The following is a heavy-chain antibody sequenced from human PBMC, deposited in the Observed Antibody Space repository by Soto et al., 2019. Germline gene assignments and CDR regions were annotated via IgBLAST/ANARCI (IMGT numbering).Heavy chain of an antibody. D-gene: IGHD2-15*01. CDR3: AIFGREGYRIGGSCFD. V-gene: IGHV1-24*01. CDR1: GYTLTELS. Sequence: ASVKVSCKVSGYTLTELSMHWVRQAPGKGLEWMGGFDPEDGETIYAQKFQGRVTMTEDTSTDTAYMELSGLRSDDTAVYYCAIFGREGYRIGGSCFDWGQGTLVTVSS. J-gene: IGHJ4*02. CDR2: FDPEDGET.